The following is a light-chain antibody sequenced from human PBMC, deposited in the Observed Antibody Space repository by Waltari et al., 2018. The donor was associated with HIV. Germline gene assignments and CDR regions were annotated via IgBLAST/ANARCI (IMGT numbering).Light chain of an antibody. CDR2: DVS. J-gene: IGLJ3*02. CDR3: SSYTSSSALEVV. Sequence: QSALTQPASVSGSLGQSITIPCTGTSSDVGGYDYVSWYQQHPGRAPKLLIYDVSNRPSGVSNRFSGSNSGNTASLTISGLQAEDEADYHCSSYTSSSALEVVFGGGTTLTVL. CDR1: SSDVGGYDY. V-gene: IGLV2-14*01.